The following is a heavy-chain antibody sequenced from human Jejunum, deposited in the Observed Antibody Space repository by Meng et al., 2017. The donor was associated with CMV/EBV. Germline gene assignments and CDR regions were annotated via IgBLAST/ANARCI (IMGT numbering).Heavy chain of an antibody. D-gene: IGHD3-10*01. CDR1: GFALSSSGVS. CDR3: AHRVPYGSGGYFDY. CDR2: VYWDDDK. J-gene: IGHJ4*02. V-gene: IGHV2-5*02. Sequence: SGFALSSSGVSVGWVRQPPGKALDWLALVYWDDDKRYNPSLRSRLTVTKDSSKNQVVLTMTNSDPVDTATYYCAHRVPYGSGGYFDYWGQGTLVTVSS.